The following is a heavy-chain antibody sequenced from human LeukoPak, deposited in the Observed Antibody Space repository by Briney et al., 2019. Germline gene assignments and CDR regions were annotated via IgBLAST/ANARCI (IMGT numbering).Heavy chain of an antibody. CDR1: GGSISSSSYY. CDR2: ICYSGST. CDR3: ARLGWERAFDY. J-gene: IGHJ4*02. Sequence: SETLSLTCTVSGGSISSSSYYWGWIRQPPGKGLEWIGSICYSGSTYYNPSLKSRVTISVDTSKNQFSLKLSSVTAADTAVYYCARLGWERAFDYWGQGTLVTVSS. V-gene: IGHV4-39*01. D-gene: IGHD1-26*01.